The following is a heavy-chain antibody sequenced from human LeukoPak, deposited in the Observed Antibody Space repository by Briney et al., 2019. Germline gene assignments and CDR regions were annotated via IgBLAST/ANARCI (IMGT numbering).Heavy chain of an antibody. J-gene: IGHJ4*02. V-gene: IGHV6-1*01. Sequence: SQTLSLTCAISGDSVSSNSAAWNWIRQSPARGLEWLGRTYYRAKWYSDYAVSGKSRITINSSTSKNQFSLQLNSVAPEDTAVYYGVRGGFIAAAGLFDSWGQGTLVTVSS. CDR3: VRGGFIAAAGLFDS. CDR2: TYYRAKWYS. CDR1: GDSVSSNSAA. D-gene: IGHD6-13*01.